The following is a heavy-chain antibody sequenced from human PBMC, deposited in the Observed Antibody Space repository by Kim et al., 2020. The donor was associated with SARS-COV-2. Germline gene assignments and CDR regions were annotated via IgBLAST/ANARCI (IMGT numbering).Heavy chain of an antibody. CDR3: ARDLSLLRFLEWFGGMDV. Sequence: GGSLRLSCAASGFTFSSYSMNWVRQAPGKGLEWVSSISSSSSYIYYADSVKGRFTISRDNAKNSLYLQMNSLRAEDTAVYYCARDLSLLRFLEWFGGMDVWGQGTTVTVSS. D-gene: IGHD3-3*01. CDR1: GFTFSSYS. J-gene: IGHJ6*02. V-gene: IGHV3-21*01. CDR2: ISSSSSYI.